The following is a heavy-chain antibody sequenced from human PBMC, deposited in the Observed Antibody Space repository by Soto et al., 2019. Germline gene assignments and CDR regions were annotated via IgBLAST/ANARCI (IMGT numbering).Heavy chain of an antibody. J-gene: IGHJ6*02. D-gene: IGHD2-2*01. V-gene: IGHV1-69*01. CDR1: GGTFSSYA. CDR3: ARSQGSSTSLEIYYYYYYGMDV. CDR2: IIPISGTA. Sequence: QVQLVQSGAEVQKPGSSVKVSCKASGGTFSSYAISWVRQAPGQGLEWRGGIIPISGTANYAQKFQGRVTITADESTSTAYMELSSLRSEDTAVYYCARSQGSSTSLEIYYYYYYGMDVWGQGTTVTVSS.